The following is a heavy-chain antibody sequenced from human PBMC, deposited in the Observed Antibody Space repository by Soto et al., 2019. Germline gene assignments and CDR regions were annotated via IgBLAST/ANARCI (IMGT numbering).Heavy chain of an antibody. CDR3: ARADSSGYSYFDY. J-gene: IGHJ4*02. D-gene: IGHD3-22*01. Sequence: SETLSLTCTVSGGSISSGDYYWSWIRQPPGTGLEWIGYIYYSGSTYYNPSLESRVTISVDTSKNQFSLNLSSVTAADTAVYYCARADSSGYSYFDYWGQGTLVTVSS. CDR1: GGSISSGDYY. V-gene: IGHV4-30-4*01. CDR2: IYYSGST.